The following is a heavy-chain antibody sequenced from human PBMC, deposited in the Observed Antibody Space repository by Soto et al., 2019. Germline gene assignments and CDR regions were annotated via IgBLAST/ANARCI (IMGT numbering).Heavy chain of an antibody. CDR3: ARYRDFGDYGYFDS. J-gene: IGHJ4*03. Sequence: QVQLRESGPGLVKPSETLSLTCTVSGSSVSGGIYYWTWIRQPPGKWLEWIGYIYHSATTNYNASLRSRVTISVDTSKNEFSLRLTSVTAADTAVYYCARYRDFGDYGYFDSWGQGTLVTVSS. CDR1: GSSVSGGIYY. V-gene: IGHV4-61*01. D-gene: IGHD4-17*01. CDR2: IYHSATT.